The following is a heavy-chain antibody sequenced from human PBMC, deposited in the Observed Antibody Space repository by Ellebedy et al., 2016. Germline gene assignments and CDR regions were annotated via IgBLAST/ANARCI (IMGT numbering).Heavy chain of an antibody. D-gene: IGHD3-10*01. CDR1: GGSISSSSHY. J-gene: IGHJ4*02. CDR3: ARDGEYYHGSGSSLFDY. V-gene: IGHV4-39*07. CDR2: IYYSGST. Sequence: SETLSLXXTVSGGSISSSSHYWGWIRQPPGKGLEWIGSIYYSGSTYYNPSLKSRVTISVDTSKNQFSLKLSSVTAADTAVYHCARDGEYYHGSGSSLFDYWGQGTLVTVSS.